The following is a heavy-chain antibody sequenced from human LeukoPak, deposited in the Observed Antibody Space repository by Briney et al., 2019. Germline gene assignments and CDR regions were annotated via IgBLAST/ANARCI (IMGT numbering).Heavy chain of an antibody. CDR2: IGSSGTTR. V-gene: IGHV3-48*04. J-gene: IGHJ4*02. CDR3: ALLAVASDFDY. Sequence: PGGSLRLSCAASGFTFSSYTMSWVRQAPGKGLEWVSNIGSSGTTRYYADSVKGRFSISRDNAKNSLYLQMNSLRVEDTGVYYCALLAVASDFDYWGRGALVTVSS. D-gene: IGHD6-19*01. CDR1: GFTFSSYT.